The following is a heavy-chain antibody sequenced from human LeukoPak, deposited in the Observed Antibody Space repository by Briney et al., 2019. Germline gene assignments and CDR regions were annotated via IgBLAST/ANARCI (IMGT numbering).Heavy chain of an antibody. CDR2: INSDGSST. V-gene: IGHV3-74*01. J-gene: IGHJ4*02. CDR3: ATTSGDYDILTGSNPGY. D-gene: IGHD3-9*01. Sequence: GGSLRLSCAASGFTFSSYWMHWVLQAPGKGLVWVSRINSDGSSTSYADSVKGRFTISRDNAKNTLYLQMNSLRAEDTAVYYCATTSGDYDILTGSNPGYWGQGTLVTVSS. CDR1: GFTFSSYW.